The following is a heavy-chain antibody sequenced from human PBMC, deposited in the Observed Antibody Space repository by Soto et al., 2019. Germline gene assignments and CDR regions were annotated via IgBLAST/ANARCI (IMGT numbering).Heavy chain of an antibody. J-gene: IGHJ4*02. CDR3: ASGSHVPHY. CDR2: ISHSGST. CDR1: SGSISSGGYS. V-gene: IGHV4-30-2*06. Sequence: QLQLQESGSGLVKPSQTLSLTCAVSSGSISSGGYSWSWIRQSPGKGLEWFGYISHSGSTYYNPSLKRRVTISVDRSKNQFSLKLRSVTAADTAVYYCASGSHVPHYWGQGTLVTVSS. D-gene: IGHD6-6*01.